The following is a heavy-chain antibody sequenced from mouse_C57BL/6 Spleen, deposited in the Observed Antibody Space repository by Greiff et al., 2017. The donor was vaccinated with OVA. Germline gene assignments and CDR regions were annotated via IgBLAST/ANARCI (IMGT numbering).Heavy chain of an antibody. J-gene: IGHJ3*01. CDR3: AEGGSSYAGFAY. CDR2: IWRGGST. CDR1: GFSLTSYG. Sequence: VQLQQSGPGLVQPSQSLSITCTVSGFSLTSYGVHWVRQSPGKGLEWLGVIWRGGSTAYNAAFMSRLSITKDNSKCHVFFKMNSLQADDTAVSYCAEGGSSYAGFAYWGQGTLVTVSA. D-gene: IGHD1-1*01. V-gene: IGHV2-5*01.